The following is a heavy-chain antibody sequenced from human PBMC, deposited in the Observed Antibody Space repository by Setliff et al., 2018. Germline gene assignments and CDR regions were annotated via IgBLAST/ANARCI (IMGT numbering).Heavy chain of an antibody. D-gene: IGHD3-3*01. Sequence: GGSLRLSCAASGFTFSSYSMNWVRQAPGKGLEWVSYISSSSSTIYYADSVKGRFTISRDNAKNSLYLQMNSLRAEDTAVYYCARDSSDWYFDLWGRGTLVTVSS. V-gene: IGHV3-48*04. J-gene: IGHJ2*01. CDR2: ISSSSSTI. CDR1: GFTFSSYS. CDR3: ARDSSDWYFDL.